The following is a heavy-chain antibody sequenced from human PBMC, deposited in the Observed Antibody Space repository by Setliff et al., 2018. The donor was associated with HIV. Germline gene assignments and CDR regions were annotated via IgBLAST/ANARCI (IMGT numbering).Heavy chain of an antibody. CDR2: IIPIFGTA. CDR1: GGTFSSYA. V-gene: IGHV1-69*06. J-gene: IGHJ4*02. Sequence: SVKVSCKASGGTFSSYAISWVRQAPGQGLEWMGGIIPIFGTANYAQKFQGRVTMTADKSSNTAYMELTSLTSEDTAVYYCARAQGYCGGECYYHFDYWGQGTLVTVSS. D-gene: IGHD2-21*01. CDR3: ARAQGYCGGECYYHFDY.